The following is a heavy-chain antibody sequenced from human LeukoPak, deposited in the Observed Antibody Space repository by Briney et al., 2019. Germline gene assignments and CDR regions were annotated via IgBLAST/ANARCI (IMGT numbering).Heavy chain of an antibody. CDR3: ARHKGDGAVAVPFDY. V-gene: IGHV4-39*01. D-gene: IGHD6-19*01. J-gene: IGHJ4*02. CDR2: IYYSGST. CDR1: GGSISSSSHY. Sequence: SETLSLTCTVSGGSISSSSHYWGWIRQPPGKGLEWIGSIYYSGSTYYNPSLKSRVTISVDTSKNQFSLKLSSVTAADTAVYYCARHKGDGAVAVPFDYWGQGTLVTVSS.